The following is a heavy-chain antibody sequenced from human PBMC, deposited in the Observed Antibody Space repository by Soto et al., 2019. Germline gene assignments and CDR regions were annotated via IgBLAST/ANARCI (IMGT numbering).Heavy chain of an antibody. D-gene: IGHD3-9*01. CDR3: ARGILTGYSKPLDY. CDR1: GFTFSSYS. J-gene: IGHJ4*02. Sequence: GGSLRLSCAASGFTFSSYSMNWVRQAPGKGLEWVSSISSSSSYIYYADSVKGRFTISRDNAKNSLYLQMNSLRAEDTAVYYCARGILTGYSKPLDYWGQGTLVTVSS. CDR2: ISSSSSYI. V-gene: IGHV3-21*01.